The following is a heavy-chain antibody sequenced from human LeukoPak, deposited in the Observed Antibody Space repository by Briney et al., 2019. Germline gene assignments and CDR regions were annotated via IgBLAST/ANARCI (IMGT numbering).Heavy chain of an antibody. J-gene: IGHJ4*02. CDR2: IYSSGST. Sequence: SETLSLTCTVSGGSISSYYCTWIRQSAGKGLEWIGRIYSSGSTNYNPSLKSRVTMSVDTSTNQFSLKANSVTAADTAVYYCARETGGTLDYWGQGKLVTVSS. D-gene: IGHD1-26*01. V-gene: IGHV4-4*07. CDR1: GGSISSYY. CDR3: ARETGGTLDY.